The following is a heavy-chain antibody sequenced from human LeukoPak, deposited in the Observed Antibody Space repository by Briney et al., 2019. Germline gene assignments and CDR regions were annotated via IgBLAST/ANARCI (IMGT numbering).Heavy chain of an antibody. J-gene: IGHJ6*03. CDR1: GGSISTSNYY. D-gene: IGHD3-10*01. CDR3: ARDASMVRGVIIPPDYMDV. CDR2: IFYSGST. Sequence: SETLSLTCTVSGGSISTSNYYWGWIRQPPGKGLEWIGNIFYSGSTYYSPSVKSRVTISLDTSRNQFSLKLSSVTAADTAVYYCARDASMVRGVIIPPDYMDVWGKGTTVTISS. V-gene: IGHV4-39*07.